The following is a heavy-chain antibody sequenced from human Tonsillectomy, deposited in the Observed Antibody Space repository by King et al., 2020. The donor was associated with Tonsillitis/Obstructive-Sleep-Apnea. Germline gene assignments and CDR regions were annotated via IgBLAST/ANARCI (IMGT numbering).Heavy chain of an antibody. D-gene: IGHD1-26*01. Sequence: VQLVESGGGLVKPGGSLRLSCAASGFTFSNAWMTWVRQAPGKGLEWVGRIKSKTDGVTTDYAAPVKGRFTISRDDSKNTLYLQMNSLKTEDTAMYYCTTEDRGGSYWDDAFDIWGQGTLVTVSS. J-gene: IGHJ3*02. CDR2: IKSKTDGVTT. V-gene: IGHV3-15*01. CDR1: GFTFSNAW. CDR3: TTEDRGGSYWDDAFDI.